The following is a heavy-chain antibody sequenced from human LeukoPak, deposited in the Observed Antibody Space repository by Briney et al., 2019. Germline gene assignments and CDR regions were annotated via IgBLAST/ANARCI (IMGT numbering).Heavy chain of an antibody. Sequence: ASVKVSCKASGYTFTSYGISWVRQAPGQGLEWMGWISAYNGNTNYAQKLQGRVTMTTDTSTSTAYMELRSLRSDDTAVYYCARDESGGTYYDILTRYYYYMDVWGKGTTVTVSS. V-gene: IGHV1-18*01. J-gene: IGHJ6*03. D-gene: IGHD3-9*01. CDR3: ARDESGGTYYDILTRYYYYMDV. CDR2: ISAYNGNT. CDR1: GYTFTSYG.